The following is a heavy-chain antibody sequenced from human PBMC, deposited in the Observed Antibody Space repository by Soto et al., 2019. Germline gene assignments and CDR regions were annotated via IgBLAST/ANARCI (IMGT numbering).Heavy chain of an antibody. CDR1: GFTFSSHW. D-gene: IGHD3-9*01. J-gene: IGHJ4*02. V-gene: IGHV3-7*03. CDR3: ARDHVETGLLFDY. CDR2: INQDGGET. Sequence: GGSLRLSCAASGFTFSSHWMSWFRQAPGKGLEWVANINQDGGETYYVDSVKGRVTISRDNAKNSLYLQMTTLRAEDTAVYYCARDHVETGLLFDYWGQGTLVTVSS.